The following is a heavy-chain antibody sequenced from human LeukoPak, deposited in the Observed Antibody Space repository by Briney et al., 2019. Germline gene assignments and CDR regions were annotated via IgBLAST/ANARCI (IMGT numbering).Heavy chain of an antibody. Sequence: GAWVKVSCKASGGTFSSYAISSVRHAPGQGLEWMGWIIPIFGTANYAQKFQGRVTITADESTSTAYMELSSLRSEDTAVYYCARGHDSSGYLYYYYYMDVWGKGTTATVSS. CDR2: IIPIFGTA. CDR3: ARGHDSSGYLYYYYYMDV. D-gene: IGHD3-22*01. CDR1: GGTFSSYA. V-gene: IGHV1-69*01. J-gene: IGHJ6*03.